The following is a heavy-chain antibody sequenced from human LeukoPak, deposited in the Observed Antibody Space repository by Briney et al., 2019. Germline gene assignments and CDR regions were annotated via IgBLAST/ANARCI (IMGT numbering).Heavy chain of an antibody. D-gene: IGHD6-19*01. J-gene: IGHJ4*02. Sequence: GGSLTLSCAVSGFSINNYWMTWYRQAPGKGLECVAHIKGDASEKYYLDSVKGRFTISRDNAKNSLYLQMNSLRAEDTAVYYCAKGRGSGWYYFDYWGQGTLVTVSS. V-gene: IGHV3-7*03. CDR3: AKGRGSGWYYFDY. CDR1: GFSINNYW. CDR2: IKGDASEK.